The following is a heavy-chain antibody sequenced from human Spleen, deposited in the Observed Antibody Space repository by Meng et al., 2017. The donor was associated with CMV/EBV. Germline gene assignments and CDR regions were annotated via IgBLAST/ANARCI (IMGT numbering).Heavy chain of an antibody. J-gene: IGHJ4*02. CDR3: TTGGYYGSGSFDY. V-gene: IGHV3-15*01. D-gene: IGHD3-10*01. CDR2: IKSKTDGGTT. Sequence: GESLKISCAASGFTFSSYWMSWVRQAPGKGLEWVGRIKSKTDGGTTDYAAPVKGRFTISRDDSKNTLYLQMNSLKTEDTAVYYCTTGGYYGSGSFDYWGQGTLVTVSS. CDR1: GFTFSSYW.